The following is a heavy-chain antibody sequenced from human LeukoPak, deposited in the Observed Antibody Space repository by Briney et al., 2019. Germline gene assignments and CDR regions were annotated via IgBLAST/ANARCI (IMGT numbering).Heavy chain of an antibody. CDR3: VRVQTYYYGSGSYYNDY. V-gene: IGHV3-66*01. D-gene: IGHD3-10*01. CDR2: IYSGGST. Sequence: PGGSLRLSCAASGFTVSSNYMSWVRQAPGKGLGWVSVIYSGGSTYYAESVTGRFTISRDNSKNTLYLQMNSLRAEDTAVYYCVRVQTYYYGSGSYYNDYWGQGTLVTVSS. J-gene: IGHJ4*02. CDR1: GFTVSSNY.